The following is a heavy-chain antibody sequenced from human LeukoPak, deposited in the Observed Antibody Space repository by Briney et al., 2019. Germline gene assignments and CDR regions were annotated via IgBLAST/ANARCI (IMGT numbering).Heavy chain of an antibody. CDR3: ARALSWTTDSYYYMDV. Sequence: ASVTVSFKSSVYTFTIYDINWVRQASGQGLEWMGWMNPNSGNTGYAQKFQGRVTMTQNPSITTAYMELSSLRSEDTAVYYCARALSWTTDSYYYMDVWGKGTTVTVSS. J-gene: IGHJ6*03. CDR2: MNPNSGNT. CDR1: VYTFTIYD. V-gene: IGHV1-8*01. D-gene: IGHD3/OR15-3a*01.